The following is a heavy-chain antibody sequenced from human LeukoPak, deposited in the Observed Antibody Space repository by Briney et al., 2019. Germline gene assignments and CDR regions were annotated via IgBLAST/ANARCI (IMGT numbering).Heavy chain of an antibody. J-gene: IGHJ2*01. Sequence: SQTLSLTCAISGDSVSSNSAAWNWIRQSPSRGLEWLGRTYYRSKWYNDYAVSVKSRITINPDTSKNQFSLQLNSVTPEDTAVYYCARDSPLTTVTTFPYWYFDLWGRGALVTVSS. CDR1: GDSVSSNSAA. CDR3: ARDSPLTTVTTFPYWYFDL. V-gene: IGHV6-1*01. D-gene: IGHD4-17*01. CDR2: TYYRSKWYN.